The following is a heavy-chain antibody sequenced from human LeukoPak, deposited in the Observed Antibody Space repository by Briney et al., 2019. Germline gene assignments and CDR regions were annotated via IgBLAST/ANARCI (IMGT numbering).Heavy chain of an antibody. CDR2: INPDGSQE. CDR1: GLSFSSDW. V-gene: IGHV3-7*01. D-gene: IGHD3-10*01. CDR3: LSGSGY. Sequence: GGSLRLSCAAAGLSFSSDWMNWVRQASGKGLEWVANINPDGSQESYVDSVKGRFTISRDNAKNSLYLQTNGLRAEDTAIYYCLSGSGYWGQGTLVTVSS. J-gene: IGHJ4*02.